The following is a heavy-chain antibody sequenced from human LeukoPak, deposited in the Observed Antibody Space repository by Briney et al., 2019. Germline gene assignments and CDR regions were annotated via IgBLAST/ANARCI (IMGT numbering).Heavy chain of an antibody. CDR1: GFSFNSHG. CDR3: AKDDAWGRFYH. J-gene: IGHJ1*01. Sequence: PGGSLRLSCVASGFSFNSHGMNWVRQAPGKGLEWVSGVGPRGANTYYADSVKGRFTISRDNFKNTVYPQMNSLRADDTAIYYCAKDDAWGRFYHWGQGTLVTVSS. D-gene: IGHD3-16*01. CDR2: VGPRGANT. V-gene: IGHV3-23*01.